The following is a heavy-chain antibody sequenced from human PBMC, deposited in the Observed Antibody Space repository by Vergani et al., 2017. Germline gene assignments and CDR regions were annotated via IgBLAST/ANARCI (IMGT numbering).Heavy chain of an antibody. CDR1: GGSFSGYY. D-gene: IGHD3-16*02. J-gene: IGHJ1*01. V-gene: IGHV4-34*01. CDR2: INHSGSN. CDR3: ARGRNDYVWVSYRSFRAEYFQH. Sequence: QVQLQQWGAGLLKPSETLSLTCAVYGGSFSGYYWSWIRQPPGKGLEWIGEINHSGSNNYNPSLKSRVTISVDTSKNQFSLKLSSVTAADTAVYYCARGRNDYVWVSYRSFRAEYFQHWGQGTLVTVSS.